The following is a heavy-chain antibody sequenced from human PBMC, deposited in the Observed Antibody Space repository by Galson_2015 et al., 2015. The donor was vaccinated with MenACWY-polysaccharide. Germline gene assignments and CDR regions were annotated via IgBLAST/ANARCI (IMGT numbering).Heavy chain of an antibody. CDR3: ARGSPKRSWFDP. Sequence: SETLSLTCAVYGGSFSGYYWSWIRQPPGKGLEWIGEINHSGSTNYNPSLKSRVTISVDTSKNQFSLKLSSVTAADTAVYYCARGSPKRSWFDPWGQGTLVTVSS. D-gene: IGHD1-1*01. V-gene: IGHV4-34*01. CDR1: GGSFSGYY. CDR2: INHSGST. J-gene: IGHJ5*02.